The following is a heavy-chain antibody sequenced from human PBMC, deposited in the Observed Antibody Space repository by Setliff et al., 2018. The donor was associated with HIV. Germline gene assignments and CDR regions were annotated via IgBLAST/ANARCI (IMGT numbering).Heavy chain of an antibody. V-gene: IGHV4-39*01. CDR3: ARHYQHSWVGVDYYFYYMDV. Sequence: PSETLSLTCTVSGGSISSSVYYWGWIRQPPGKGLEWIGNIYYSGSTYYNPSLKSRITISVDTSKNQFSLKLSSVTAADTAVYYCARHYQHSWVGVDYYFYYMDVWGKGATVTVSS. CDR1: GGSISSSVYY. J-gene: IGHJ6*03. CDR2: IYYSGST. D-gene: IGHD1-26*01.